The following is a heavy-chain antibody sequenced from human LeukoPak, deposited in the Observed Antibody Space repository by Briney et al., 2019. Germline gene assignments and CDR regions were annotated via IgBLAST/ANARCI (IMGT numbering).Heavy chain of an antibody. D-gene: IGHD6-19*01. V-gene: IGHV3-11*01. Sequence: KSGGSLRLSCAASGFTFSDYYMSWIRQAPGKGLEWISYISSSGTNTFYADSVRGRFTISRDNAKNSLYLQMDSLRAEDTAVYYCARDRWSEQWLGRGNWFDPWGQGTLVTVSS. CDR1: GFTFSDYY. CDR2: ISSSGTNT. J-gene: IGHJ5*02. CDR3: ARDRWSEQWLGRGNWFDP.